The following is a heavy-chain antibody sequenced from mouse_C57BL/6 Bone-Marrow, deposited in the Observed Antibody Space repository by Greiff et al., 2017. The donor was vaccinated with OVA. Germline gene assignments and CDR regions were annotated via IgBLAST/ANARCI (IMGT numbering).Heavy chain of an antibody. CDR2: IYPGDGDT. J-gene: IGHJ2*01. CDR1: GYAFSSYW. CDR3: ARRGTTMVTAGFFDY. Sequence: VQLQQSGAELVKPGASVKISCKASGYAFSSYWMNWVKPRPGKGLEWIGQIYPGDGDTNYTGKFKGKATLTADQSSSTASMQLSSLTSEDSAVYFCARRGTTMVTAGFFDYWGQGTTLTVSS. V-gene: IGHV1-80*01. D-gene: IGHD2-2*01.